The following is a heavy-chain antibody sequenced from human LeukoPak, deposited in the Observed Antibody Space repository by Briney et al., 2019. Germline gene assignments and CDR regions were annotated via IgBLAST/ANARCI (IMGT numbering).Heavy chain of an antibody. CDR1: GFTFSSYA. CDR2: ISGSGGST. Sequence: GGSLRLSCAASGFTFSSYAMSWVRQAPGKGLEWASAISGSGGSTNYADSVKGRFTISRDNPKNTLYLQMNILRAEDTAVYFCAKRGVVIRVILVGFHKEAYYFDSWGQGALVTVSS. D-gene: IGHD3-22*01. CDR3: AKRGVVIRVILVGFHKEAYYFDS. V-gene: IGHV3-23*01. J-gene: IGHJ4*02.